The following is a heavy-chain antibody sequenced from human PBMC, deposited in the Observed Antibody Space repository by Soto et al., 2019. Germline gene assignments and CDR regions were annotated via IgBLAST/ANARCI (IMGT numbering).Heavy chain of an antibody. V-gene: IGHV1-69*13. J-gene: IGHJ3*02. Sequence: GASVKVSCKASGGTFSSYAISWVRQAPGQGLEWMGGIIPIFGTANYAQKFQGRVTITADESTSTAYMELSSLRSEDTAVYYCARNGEGGGDCVWGGYPRGAFDIWGQGTMVTVSS. CDR1: GGTFSSYA. D-gene: IGHD3-16*02. CDR2: IIPIFGTA. CDR3: ARNGEGGGDCVWGGYPRGAFDI.